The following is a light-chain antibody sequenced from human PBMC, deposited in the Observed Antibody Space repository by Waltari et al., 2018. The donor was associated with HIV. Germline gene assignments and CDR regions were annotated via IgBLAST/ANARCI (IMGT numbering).Light chain of an antibody. CDR2: GSS. CDR3: QQTYSFPRYT. V-gene: IGKV1-39*01. CDR1: QSIGTS. J-gene: IGKJ2*01. Sequence: DIQMTQSPSSVSVSVGHRVTITCRASQSIGTSLNWYQRRPGKAPRLLIFGSSTLQSGVPSSFSGRGSGTDFTLTISSLQPEDFATYYCQQTYSFPRYTFGQGTKLEI.